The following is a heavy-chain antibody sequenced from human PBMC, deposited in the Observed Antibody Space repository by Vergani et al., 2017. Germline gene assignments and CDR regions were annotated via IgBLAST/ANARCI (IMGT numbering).Heavy chain of an antibody. Sequence: VQLVESGGGVVQPGRSLRLSCAASGFTFSSYGMHWVRQAPGKGLEWVSAISGSGGSTYYADSVKGRFTISRDNSKNTLYLQMNRLRAEDTAVYYCAKEGIQWELLLGGYFDYWGQGTLVTVSS. CDR2: ISGSGGST. D-gene: IGHD1-26*01. CDR3: AKEGIQWELLLGGYFDY. J-gene: IGHJ4*02. CDR1: GFTFSSYG. V-gene: IGHV3-23*04.